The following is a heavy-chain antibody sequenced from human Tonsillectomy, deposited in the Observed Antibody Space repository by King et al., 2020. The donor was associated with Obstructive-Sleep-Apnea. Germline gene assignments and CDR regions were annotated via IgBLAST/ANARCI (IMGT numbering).Heavy chain of an antibody. J-gene: IGHJ4*02. CDR3: ARISVSGMYAGGRPTNQIDY. D-gene: IGHD1-26*01. Sequence: VTLKESGPALVKPTQTLTLTCTFSVFSLSTSGMCVSWIRQPPGKALEWLALIDWDDDKYYSTSLKTRLTISKDTSKNQVVLTMTNMDPVDTATYYCARISVSGMYAGGRPTNQIDYWGQGTLVTVSS. V-gene: IGHV2-70*01. CDR2: IDWDDDK. CDR1: VFSLSTSGMC.